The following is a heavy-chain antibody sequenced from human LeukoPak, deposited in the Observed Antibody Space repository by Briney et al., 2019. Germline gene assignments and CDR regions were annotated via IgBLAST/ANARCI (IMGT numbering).Heavy chain of an antibody. CDR1: GFTVSSNY. D-gene: IGHD3-10*01. CDR2: IYSGGRT. J-gene: IGHJ6*03. V-gene: IGHV3-53*01. CDR3: ARVLSGRGSLYSYYYYMDV. Sequence: GGSPRLSCAASGFTVSSNYMIWVRQAPGKGLEWVSVIYSGGRTYYVDSVKGRFTISRDISKNTLYLQMNSLRAEDTAVYYCARVLSGRGSLYSYYYYMDVWGKGTRSPSP.